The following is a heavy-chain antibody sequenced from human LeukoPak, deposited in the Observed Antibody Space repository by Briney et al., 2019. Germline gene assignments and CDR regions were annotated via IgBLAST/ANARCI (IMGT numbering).Heavy chain of an antibody. CDR2: IYYSGST. CDR1: GGSISSYY. Sequence: SETLSLTCTVSGGSISSYYWSWTRQPPGKGLEWIGYIYYSGSTNYNPSLKSRVTISVDTSKNQFSLKLSSVTAADTAVYYCARQYSSSWIDYWGQGTLVTVSS. D-gene: IGHD6-13*01. J-gene: IGHJ4*02. CDR3: ARQYSSSWIDY. V-gene: IGHV4-59*08.